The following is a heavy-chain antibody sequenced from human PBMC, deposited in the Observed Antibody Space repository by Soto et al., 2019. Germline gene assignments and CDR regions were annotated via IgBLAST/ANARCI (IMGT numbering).Heavy chain of an antibody. D-gene: IGHD2-8*01. CDR2: FDPEDGET. CDR1: GYTLTELS. CDR3: ATDLYCTNGVCSTFDY. Sequence: ASVKVSCKVSGYTLTELSMHWVRQAPGKGLEWMGGFDPEDGETIYAQKFQGRVTMTEDTSTDTAYMELSSLRSEDTAVYYCATDLYCTNGVCSTFDYWGQGTLVTVSS. J-gene: IGHJ4*02. V-gene: IGHV1-24*01.